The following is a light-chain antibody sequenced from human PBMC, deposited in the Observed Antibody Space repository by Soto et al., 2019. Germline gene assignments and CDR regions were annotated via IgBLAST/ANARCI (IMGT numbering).Light chain of an antibody. Sequence: DIQMTQSPSTLSASVGDRVTITCRASQSISSWLAWYQQKPGKAPKLLIYKASSLESGVPSRFSGSGSGTEFTLTISSLQTDDFATYYCQQYNSYGTFGRGTKVDIX. CDR3: QQYNSYGT. CDR2: KAS. CDR1: QSISSW. V-gene: IGKV1-5*03. J-gene: IGKJ1*01.